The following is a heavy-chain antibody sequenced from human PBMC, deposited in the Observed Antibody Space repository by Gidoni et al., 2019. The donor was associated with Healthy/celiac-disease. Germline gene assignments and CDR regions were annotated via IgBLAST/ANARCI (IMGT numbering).Heavy chain of an antibody. CDR2: ISGSGGST. J-gene: IGHJ4*02. D-gene: IGHD4-17*01. CDR3: AKAAYRYGDYHC. V-gene: IGHV3-23*01. CDR1: GFTFSSYA. Sequence: EVQLLESGGGLVQPGGSLRLSFAASGFTFSSYALSWGRQAPGKGLEWVSAISGSGGSTYYADSVKGRFTISRDNSKNTLYLQMNSLRAEDTAVYYCAKAAYRYGDYHCWGQGTLVTVSS.